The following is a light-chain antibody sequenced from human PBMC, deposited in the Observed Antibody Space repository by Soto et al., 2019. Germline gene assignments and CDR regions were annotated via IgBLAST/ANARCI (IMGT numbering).Light chain of an antibody. V-gene: IGKV3-20*01. Sequence: EIVLTQSPGTLSFSPGERATLSCTASQSLSSNFLAWYQQKPGQAPRLLIYDTSSRATGIPDRFSGSGSGTDLTLTISRLEPEDFAVYHCQQYDSSPRTFRQGPKGDI. CDR3: QQYDSSPRT. CDR2: DTS. CDR1: QSLSSNF. J-gene: IGKJ1*01.